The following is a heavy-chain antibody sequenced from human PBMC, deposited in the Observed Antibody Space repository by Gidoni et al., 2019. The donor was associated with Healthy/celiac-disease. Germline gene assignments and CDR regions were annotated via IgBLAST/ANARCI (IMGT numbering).Heavy chain of an antibody. CDR3: TTTTLYYYYGMDV. D-gene: IGHD1-1*01. Sequence: EVQLVESGGGLVKPGGSLRLSCAASGFTFSNAWMSWVRQAQGKGLEWVGSIKSKTDGGKTDYAAPVKGRFTISRDDSKNTLYLQMNSLKTEDTAVYYCTTTTLYYYYGMDVWGQGTTVTVSS. CDR2: IKSKTDGGKT. CDR1: GFTFSNAW. V-gene: IGHV3-15*01. J-gene: IGHJ6*02.